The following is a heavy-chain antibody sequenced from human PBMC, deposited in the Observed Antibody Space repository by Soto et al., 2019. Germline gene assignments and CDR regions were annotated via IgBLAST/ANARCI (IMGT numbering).Heavy chain of an antibody. CDR1: GFTFSSYA. CDR2: ISGSGGST. Sequence: EVQLLESRGGLVQPGGSLRLSCAASGFTFSSYAMSWVRQAPGKGLEWVSAISGSGGSTYYADSVKGRFTISRDNSKNTLYLQMNSLRAEDTAVYYCAKDGPDYDILTGYYTPTGWFDPWGQGTLVTVSS. D-gene: IGHD3-9*01. CDR3: AKDGPDYDILTGYYTPTGWFDP. J-gene: IGHJ5*02. V-gene: IGHV3-23*01.